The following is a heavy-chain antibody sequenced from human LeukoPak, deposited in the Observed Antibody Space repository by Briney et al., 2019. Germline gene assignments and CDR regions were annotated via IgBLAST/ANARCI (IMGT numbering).Heavy chain of an antibody. Sequence: SETLSLTCTVSGGSISSCYWSWIRKPPGKGLEWIGYIYYSGSTNYNPSLKSRVTISVDTSKNQFSLKLSSVTAADTAVYYCARAYDFWSGYIDYWGQGALVTVSS. V-gene: IGHV4-59*01. J-gene: IGHJ4*02. CDR1: GGSISSCY. CDR2: IYYSGST. D-gene: IGHD3-3*01. CDR3: ARAYDFWSGYIDY.